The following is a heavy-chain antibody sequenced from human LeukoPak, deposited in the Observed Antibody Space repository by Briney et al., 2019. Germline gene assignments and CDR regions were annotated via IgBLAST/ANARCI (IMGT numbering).Heavy chain of an antibody. CDR3: ARESGGSYNY. D-gene: IGHD1-26*01. CDR2: IYYSGST. Sequence: SETLSLTCTVPGGSISSSSYYWGWIRQPPGKGLEWIGSIYYSGSTYYNPSLKSRVTISVDTSKNQFSLKLSSVTAADTAVYYCARESGGSYNYWGQGTLVTVSS. V-gene: IGHV4-39*07. CDR1: GGSISSSSYY. J-gene: IGHJ4*02.